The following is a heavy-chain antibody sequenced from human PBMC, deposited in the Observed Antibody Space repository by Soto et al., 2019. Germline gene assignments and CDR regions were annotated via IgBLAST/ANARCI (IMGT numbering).Heavy chain of an antibody. CDR3: ARQIYDSDTGPNCQYYFDS. Sequence: GESLKISCKGSGYSFTSYWIGWVRQMPGKGLEWMGIIYPGDSDTRYSPSFQGQVTISADKSISTAYLQWSSLKASDTAMYYCARQIYDSDTGPNCQYYFDSWGQGTPVTVSS. CDR1: GYSFTSYW. CDR2: IYPGDSDT. D-gene: IGHD3-22*01. V-gene: IGHV5-51*01. J-gene: IGHJ4*02.